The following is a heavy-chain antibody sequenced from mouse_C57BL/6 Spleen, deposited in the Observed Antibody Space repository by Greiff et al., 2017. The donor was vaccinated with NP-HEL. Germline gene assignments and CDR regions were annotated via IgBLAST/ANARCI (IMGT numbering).Heavy chain of an antibody. CDR2: ISYDGSN. J-gene: IGHJ1*03. Sequence: EVQLQQSGPGLVKPSQSLSLTCSVTGYSITSGYYWNWIRQFPGNKLEWMGYISYDGSNNYNPSLKNRISITRDTSKNQFFLKLNSVTTEDTATYYCARGYYWYFDVWGTGTTVTVSS. CDR1: GYSITSGYY. CDR3: ARGYYWYFDV. V-gene: IGHV3-6*01.